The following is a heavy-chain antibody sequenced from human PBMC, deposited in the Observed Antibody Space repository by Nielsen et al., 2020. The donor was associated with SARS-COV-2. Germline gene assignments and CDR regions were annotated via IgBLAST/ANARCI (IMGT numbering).Heavy chain of an antibody. V-gene: IGHV1-46*01. CDR2: INPNGGTI. CDR3: ARPNYYDSSGFYYYFDY. J-gene: IGHJ4*02. Sequence: ASLKVSCKASGYTFTSYYIHWVLQAPGQGLEWMGIINPNGGTISYAQKFQGRVTMTRDTSTSTVYMELSSLRSEDTAVYYCARPNYYDSSGFYYYFDYWGQGTLVTVSS. D-gene: IGHD3-22*01. CDR1: GYTFTSYY.